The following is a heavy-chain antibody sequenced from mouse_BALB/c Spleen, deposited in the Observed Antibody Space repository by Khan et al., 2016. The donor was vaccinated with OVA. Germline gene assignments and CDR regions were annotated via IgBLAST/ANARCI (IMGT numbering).Heavy chain of an antibody. Sequence: EVELVESGGGLVKPGGSLTLSCAASGFTFSDYYMYWVRQTPEKRLEWVATISAGGSYTYYPDSVKGRVTISRDDASNTLYMQISSLKSEDTAVYYCIRGYYGDPFAYWGQGTLVTVSA. CDR3: IRGYYGDPFAY. V-gene: IGHV5-4*02. CDR1: GFTFSDYY. CDR2: ISAGGSYT. D-gene: IGHD2-13*01. J-gene: IGHJ3*01.